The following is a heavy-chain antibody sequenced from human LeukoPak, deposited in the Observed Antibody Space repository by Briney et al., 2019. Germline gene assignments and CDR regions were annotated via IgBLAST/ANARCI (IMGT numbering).Heavy chain of an antibody. V-gene: IGHV4-39*07. Sequence: SETLSLTCTVSGGPISSSSYYWGWICQPPGKGLEWIGSNYYSSNTYQNPSLKSRVTISVDTSKIQFSLKLGSVAAADTAVYYCAIASGYYYVWFDPWGQGTLVTVSS. CDR3: AIASGYYYVWFDP. D-gene: IGHD3-22*01. J-gene: IGHJ5*02. CDR1: GGPISSSSYY. CDR2: NYYSSNT.